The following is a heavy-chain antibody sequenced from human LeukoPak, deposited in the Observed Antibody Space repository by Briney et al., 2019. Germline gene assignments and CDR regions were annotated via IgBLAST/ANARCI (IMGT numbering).Heavy chain of an antibody. CDR3: AKGVWFGESIFDY. CDR2: ISGSGGST. D-gene: IGHD3-10*01. J-gene: IGHJ4*02. V-gene: IGHV3-23*01. CDR1: GFTFSSYG. Sequence: PGGSLRLSCAASGFTFSSYGMSWVRQAPGKGLEWVSAISGSGGSTYYADSVKGRFTISRDNSKNTLYLQMNSLRAEDTAVYYCAKGVWFGESIFDYWGQGTLVTVSS.